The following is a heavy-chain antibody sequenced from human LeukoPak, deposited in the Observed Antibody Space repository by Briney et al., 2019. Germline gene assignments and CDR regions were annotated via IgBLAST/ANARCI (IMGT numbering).Heavy chain of an antibody. J-gene: IGHJ4*02. Sequence: GVSVTLSCAASGFTFNSYAMSWLRQAPGKGLEGVSTFCGSGDSTYYADSVKGRFTISRDNSKNTLRLQMNRLSAEHTGVYSCARGRSGVSAAAITYWGQGTLVTVSA. V-gene: IGHV3-23*01. CDR3: ARGRSGVSAAAITY. CDR2: FCGSGDST. CDR1: GFTFNSYA. D-gene: IGHD6-25*01.